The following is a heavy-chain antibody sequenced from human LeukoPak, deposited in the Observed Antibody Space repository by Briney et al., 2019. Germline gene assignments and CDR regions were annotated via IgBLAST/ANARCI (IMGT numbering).Heavy chain of an antibody. V-gene: IGHV1-69*04. Sequence: SSVTVSCKASGRTFSSYAISWVRQAPGQGLEWMGRIIPILGIANYAQKFQGRVTITADKSTSTAYMELSSLRSEDTAVYYCARDRPGSGLNADYWGQGTLVTVSS. J-gene: IGHJ4*02. CDR1: GRTFSSYA. CDR2: IIPILGIA. D-gene: IGHD3-3*01. CDR3: ARDRPGSGLNADY.